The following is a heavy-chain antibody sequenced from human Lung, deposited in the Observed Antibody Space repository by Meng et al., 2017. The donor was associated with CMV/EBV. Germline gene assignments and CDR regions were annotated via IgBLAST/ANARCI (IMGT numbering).Heavy chain of an antibody. J-gene: IGHJ6*01. V-gene: IGHV1-46*01. CDR3: ARAGRYCSSTSCYNEDYYYYYGMDV. Sequence: SVXVSXXASGYTFTSYYMRWVRQAPGQGLEWMGIINPSGGSTSYAQKFQGRVTMTRDTSTSTVYMELSSLRSEDTAVYYCARAGRYCSSTSCYNEDYYYYYGMDVWGQVNXVTGAS. CDR1: GYTFTSYY. D-gene: IGHD2-2*02. CDR2: INPSGGST.